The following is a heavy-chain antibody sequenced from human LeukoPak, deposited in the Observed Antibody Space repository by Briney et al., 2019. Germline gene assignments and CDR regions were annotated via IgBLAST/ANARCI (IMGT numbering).Heavy chain of an antibody. CDR2: ISSSGGTI. Sequence: PGGSLRLSCAASGFTFSDYDMIWVRQAPGKGLEWLSYISSSGGTIYYADSVKGRFTISRDNAENSLYLQMNSLRAEDTGLYYCGSFGYCSGGSCYRWFDPWGQGTLVTVSS. CDR3: GSFGYCSGGSCYRWFDP. J-gene: IGHJ5*02. D-gene: IGHD2-15*01. CDR1: GFTFSDYD. V-gene: IGHV3-48*03.